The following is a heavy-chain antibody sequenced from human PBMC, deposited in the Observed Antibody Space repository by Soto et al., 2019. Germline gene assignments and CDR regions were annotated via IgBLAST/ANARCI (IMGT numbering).Heavy chain of an antibody. CDR1: GGSISSSSYY. J-gene: IGHJ3*02. CDR2: IYYSGST. CDR3: ARQGSGSYNAFDI. D-gene: IGHD1-26*01. Sequence: QLQLQESGPGLVKPSETLSLTCTVSGGSISSSSYYWGWIRQPPGKGLEWIGTIYYSGSTYSNPSLMSRVTISVDTSKNQFSLKLSSVTAADTAVYYCARQGSGSYNAFDIWGQGTVVTVSS. V-gene: IGHV4-39*01.